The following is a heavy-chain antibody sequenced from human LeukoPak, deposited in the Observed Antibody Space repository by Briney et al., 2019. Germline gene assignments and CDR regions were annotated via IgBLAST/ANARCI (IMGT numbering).Heavy chain of an antibody. CDR3: ARVAYGSGSRLIDC. CDR1: GGSISSSSYY. V-gene: IGHV4-39*07. CDR2: VYYSGLT. D-gene: IGHD3-10*01. Sequence: PSETLSLTCTVSGGSISSSSYYWGWIRQPPGKGPEWLASVYYSGLTYYNSSLKSRVSISVDTSKNQFSLKLTSVAAADTAVYYCARVAYGSGSRLIDCWGQGTLVTISS. J-gene: IGHJ4*02.